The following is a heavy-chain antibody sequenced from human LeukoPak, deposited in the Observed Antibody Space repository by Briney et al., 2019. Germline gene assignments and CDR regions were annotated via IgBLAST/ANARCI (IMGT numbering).Heavy chain of an antibody. Sequence: PSETLSLTCTVSGGSISSISYYWSLIRQPAGKGLELIGRIYTAGSTNYNPSLKSRVTMSLDTSKNQFFLKLSSVTAADTAIYYCARDALGITVAGLYWGQGTLVTVSS. V-gene: IGHV4-61*02. D-gene: IGHD6-13*01. CDR1: GGSISSISYY. CDR3: ARDALGITVAGLY. CDR2: IYTAGST. J-gene: IGHJ4*02.